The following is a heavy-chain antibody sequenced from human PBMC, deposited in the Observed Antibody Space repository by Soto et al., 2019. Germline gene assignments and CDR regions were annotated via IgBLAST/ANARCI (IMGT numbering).Heavy chain of an antibody. D-gene: IGHD3-3*01. V-gene: IGHV3-33*01. CDR3: ARDQGDLWYFDY. CDR1: GINLRSDG. CDR2: IWYDGSNK. J-gene: IGHJ4*02. Sequence: GPALLLARASTGINLRSDGKHWGVQAPGKGLERVAVIWYDGSNKYYADSVKGRFTISRDNSKNTLYLQMNSMRAEDTAVYYCARDQGDLWYFDYWGQGTLVTVSS.